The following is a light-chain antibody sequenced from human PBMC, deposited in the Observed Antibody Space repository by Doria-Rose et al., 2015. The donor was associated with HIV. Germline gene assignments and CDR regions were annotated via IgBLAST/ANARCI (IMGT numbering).Light chain of an antibody. V-gene: IGKV3-20*01. CDR2: DGS. J-gene: IGKJ1*01. CDR3: HQYGTSWT. CDR1: QSFSSTY. Sequence: EIVMTQSPGTLSLSPGERATLSCRASQSFSSTYLAWYQQKPGQAPSLFIYDGSTRATGIPDRFSASEPGTDFTLTINRLEPEDFALYYCHQYGTSWTFGQGTKVEI.